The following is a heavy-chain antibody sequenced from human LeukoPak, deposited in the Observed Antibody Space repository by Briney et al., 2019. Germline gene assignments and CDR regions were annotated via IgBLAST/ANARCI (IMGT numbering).Heavy chain of an antibody. Sequence: GGSLRLSCAASGFTFSSYTMSWVRQAPGKGLEWVSAISGDALIIYTADSVKGRFTISRDNAKNTLYLEMNSLRAEDTAVHYCIGDWRNLAFDQWGHGTLVTVSS. CDR1: GFTFSSYT. D-gene: IGHD3-3*01. CDR2: ISGDALII. J-gene: IGHJ4*01. CDR3: IGDWRNLAFDQ. V-gene: IGHV3-23*01.